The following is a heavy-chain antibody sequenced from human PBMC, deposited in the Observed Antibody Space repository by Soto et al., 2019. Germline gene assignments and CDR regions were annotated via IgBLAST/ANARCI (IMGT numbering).Heavy chain of an antibody. CDR1: GFTFSNFA. J-gene: IGHJ6*02. Sequence: GGSHRLSCAASGFTFSNFAMFWVRPAPGKGLEWVSTIYAGGTSKYYAASVKGRFTISRDNSKDTLFLQMGSLKTEDTAVYYCALNYYGLDVLGQGTTVTVSS. CDR2: IYAGGTSK. V-gene: IGHV3-23*01. CDR3: ALNYYGLDV.